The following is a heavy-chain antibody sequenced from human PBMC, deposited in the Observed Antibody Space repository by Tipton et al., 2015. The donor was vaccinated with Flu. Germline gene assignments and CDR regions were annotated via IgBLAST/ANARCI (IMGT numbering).Heavy chain of an antibody. CDR3: ARDRPNYYYYGMDV. CDR1: GGSFSGYY. J-gene: IGHJ6*02. CDR2: INHSGST. Sequence: TLSLTCAVYGGSFSGYYWSWIRQPPGKGLEWIGEINHSGSTNYNPSLKGRVTISVDTPKNQFSLKLSSVTAADTAVYYCARDRPNYYYYGMDVWGQGTTVTVSS. V-gene: IGHV4-34*01.